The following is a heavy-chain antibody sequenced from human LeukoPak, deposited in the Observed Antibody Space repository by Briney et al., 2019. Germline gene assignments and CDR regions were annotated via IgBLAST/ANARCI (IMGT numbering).Heavy chain of an antibody. CDR1: GFTFSNAW. J-gene: IGHJ1*01. CDR3: TTAWYDILTGTEYFHH. CDR2: IKRKTDGGTT. D-gene: IGHD3-9*01. V-gene: IGHV3-15*01. Sequence: GGSLRLSCAASGFTFSNAWMTCVRQAPRKGLEWVGRIKRKTDGGTTDYAAPVKGRFTISRDDSKNTLYLQMNSLKTEDTAMYYCTTAWYDILTGTEYFHHWGQGTLVTVSS.